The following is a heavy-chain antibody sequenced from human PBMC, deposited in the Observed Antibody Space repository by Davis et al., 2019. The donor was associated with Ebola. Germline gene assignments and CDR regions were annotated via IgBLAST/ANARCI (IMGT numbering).Heavy chain of an antibody. V-gene: IGHV3-33*08. Sequence: GESLKISCAASGLTFSNFAMHWVRQAPGKGLEWVAVIWYDGSNKYYADSVKGRFTISRDNSKNTLYLQMNSLRAEDTAVHYCARDRRGYSSSWPLNNWFDPWGQGTLVTVSS. CDR3: ARDRRGYSSSWPLNNWFDP. J-gene: IGHJ5*02. CDR2: IWYDGSNK. D-gene: IGHD6-13*01. CDR1: GLTFSNFA.